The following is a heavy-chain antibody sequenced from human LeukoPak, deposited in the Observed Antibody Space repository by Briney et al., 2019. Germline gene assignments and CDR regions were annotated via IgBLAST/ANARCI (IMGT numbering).Heavy chain of an antibody. CDR3: ARSGFSSSWVTAGDY. CDR1: GGSISSSSYY. D-gene: IGHD6-13*01. Sequence: SETLSLTCTVSGGSISSSSYYWGWIRQPPGKGLEWIGSIYYSGSTYYNPSLKSRVTISVDTSKNQFSLKLSSVTAADTAVYYCARSGFSSSWVTAGDYWGQGTLVTVSS. CDR2: IYYSGST. V-gene: IGHV4-39*01. J-gene: IGHJ4*02.